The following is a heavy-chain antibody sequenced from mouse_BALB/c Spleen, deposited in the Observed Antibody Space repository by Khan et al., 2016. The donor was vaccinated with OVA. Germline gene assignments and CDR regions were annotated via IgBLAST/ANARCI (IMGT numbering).Heavy chain of an antibody. V-gene: IGHV5-6*01. J-gene: IGHJ3*01. CDR3: IRHAYYYDGDGFAY. CDR2: VSTGGSYT. CDR1: GFTFSTYG. Sequence: EVMLVESGGDLVKPGGSLKLSCAASGFTFSTYGMSWVRQAPDKRLEWVATVSTGGSYTYYPDSVQGRFTISRDNANNTLYLQISGLRSEDTAMFYCIRHAYYYDGDGFAYWGQGTLVTVSA. D-gene: IGHD1-1*01.